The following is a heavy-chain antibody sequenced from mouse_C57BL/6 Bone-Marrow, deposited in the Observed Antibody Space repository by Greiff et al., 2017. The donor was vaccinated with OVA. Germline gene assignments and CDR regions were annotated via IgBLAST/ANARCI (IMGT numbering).Heavy chain of an antibody. CDR3: ARYAMDY. V-gene: IGHV5-12*01. CDR2: ISNGGGST. J-gene: IGHJ4*01. CDR1: GFTFSDYY. Sequence: EVKVEESVGGLVQPGGSLKLSCAASGFTFSDYYMYWVRQTPEKRLEWVAYISNGGGSTYYPDTVKGRFTISRDNAKNTLYLQMSRLKSEDTAMYYCARYAMDYWGQGTSVTVSS.